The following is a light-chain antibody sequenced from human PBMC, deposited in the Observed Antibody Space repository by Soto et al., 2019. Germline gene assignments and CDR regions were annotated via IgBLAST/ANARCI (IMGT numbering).Light chain of an antibody. CDR2: EVD. CDR3: SSYAGRNYAV. V-gene: IGLV2-8*01. J-gene: IGLJ7*01. CDR1: GNDVGGYDY. Sequence: QSALTQPPSASGSPGQSVSISCTGTGNDVGGYDYVSWYQQRPDKPPKLIIYEVDKRPSGVPDRFSGSKSGNSAYLTVSGLQTEDEAYYYCSSYAGRNYAVFGRGTQLTVL.